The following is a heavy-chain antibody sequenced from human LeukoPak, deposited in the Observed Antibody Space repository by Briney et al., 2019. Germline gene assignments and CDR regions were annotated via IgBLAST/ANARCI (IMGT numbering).Heavy chain of an antibody. CDR1: GDSITSYY. CDR3: AREGVVRTYDQ. CDR2: IYYSGIT. Sequence: SETLSLTCTVSGDSITSYYWYWFRQPPGKELEWIACIYYSGITYYNPSLKSRVTISLDTSKNHFSLRLSSVTAADTAVYYCAREGVVRTYDQWGQGILVTVSS. V-gene: IGHV4-59*12. J-gene: IGHJ4*02. D-gene: IGHD2-2*01.